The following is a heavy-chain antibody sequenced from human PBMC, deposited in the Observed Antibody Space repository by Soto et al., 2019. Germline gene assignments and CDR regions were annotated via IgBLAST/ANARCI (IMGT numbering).Heavy chain of an antibody. CDR3: AKLTGSGYSGPLIT. CDR2: ICGSGSST. D-gene: IGHD3-22*01. V-gene: IGHV3-23*01. J-gene: IGHJ4*02. CDR1: GFTFSSFA. Sequence: PGGSLRLSCAASGFTFSSFAMSWVRQSPGKGLEWVSLICGSGSSTYYADSVKGRFTISRDNSKNTLYLQMNSLRAEDTAVYYCAKLTGSGYSGPLITWGQGTLVTVSS.